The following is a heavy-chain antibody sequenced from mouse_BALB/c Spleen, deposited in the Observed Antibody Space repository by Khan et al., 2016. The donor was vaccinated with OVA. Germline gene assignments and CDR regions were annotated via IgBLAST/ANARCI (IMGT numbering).Heavy chain of an antibody. J-gene: IGHJ2*01. V-gene: IGHV5-17*02. D-gene: IGHD1-1*01. CDR2: ISGDSHTI. CDR1: GFTFSSFG. Sequence: EVELVESGGDLVQPGGSRKLSCVASGFTFSSFGMHWIRQAPETGLEWVAYISGDSHTIYYVDTVKGRFTISRDNPKNTLFLQMTSLRSEDMAMYYCTRSYFNGYYFDQWGQGTTLTVSS. CDR3: TRSYFNGYYFDQ.